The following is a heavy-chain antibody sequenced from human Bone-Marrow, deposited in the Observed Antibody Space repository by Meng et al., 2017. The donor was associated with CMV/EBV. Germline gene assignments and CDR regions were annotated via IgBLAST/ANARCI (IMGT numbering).Heavy chain of an antibody. CDR3: ARDRAATTPYNDGMDV. J-gene: IGHJ6*02. Sequence: GYTLTSQGSSWVRQAPGQGLEWLGWVSSHNGKTNYAQKVQGRVTMTADTPTSTVYMELRSLRSDDTAVYYCARDRAATTPYNDGMDVWGQGTTVTVS. CDR1: GYTLTSQG. D-gene: IGHD5-12*01. V-gene: IGHV1-18*01. CDR2: VSSHNGKT.